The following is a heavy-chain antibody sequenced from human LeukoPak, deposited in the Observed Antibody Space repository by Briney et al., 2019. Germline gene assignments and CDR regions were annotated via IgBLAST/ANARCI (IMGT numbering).Heavy chain of an antibody. D-gene: IGHD1-1*01. CDR2: IWYDGSNK. Sequence: GGSLRLSCASSGFTFSSYGMHWVRQPPGKGLEGVGVIWYDGSNKYYADSVQRRSTIPRDNSKNTLYLQMNRLRAEDTAVYYCAKDRHGNAATYFQYWGQGTLVTVSS. J-gene: IGHJ1*01. CDR1: GFTFSSYG. V-gene: IGHV3-33*06. CDR3: AKDRHGNAATYFQY.